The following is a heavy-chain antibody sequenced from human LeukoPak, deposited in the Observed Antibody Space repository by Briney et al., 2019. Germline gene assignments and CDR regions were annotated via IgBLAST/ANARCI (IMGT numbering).Heavy chain of an antibody. CDR1: GFTFSSYA. CDR2: LSGRGGST. J-gene: IGHJ4*02. Sequence: GGSLRLSCAASGFTFSSYAMSWVRQAPGKGLEWVSGLSGRGGSTYYADSVKGRFTISRDNSKNTLYLQMNSLRAEDTAVYYCASNGGGGYYSDYWGQGTLVTVSS. V-gene: IGHV3-23*01. D-gene: IGHD3-3*01. CDR3: ASNGGGGYYSDY.